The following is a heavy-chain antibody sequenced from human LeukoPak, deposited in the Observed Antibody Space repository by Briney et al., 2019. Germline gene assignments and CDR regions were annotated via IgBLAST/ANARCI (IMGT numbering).Heavy chain of an antibody. CDR3: ARDGVEFYNWFDP. J-gene: IGHJ5*02. D-gene: IGHD2-21*01. CDR2: IKQDGSQK. Sequence: GGSLRLSCVASGFTFSNYWMNWVRQAPGKGLDYVANIKQDGSQKYYVDSMEGRFTISRDNAKNSLYLQMNSLRAEDTAVYYCARDGVEFYNWFDPWGQGTLVTVSS. V-gene: IGHV3-7*01. CDR1: GFTFSNYW.